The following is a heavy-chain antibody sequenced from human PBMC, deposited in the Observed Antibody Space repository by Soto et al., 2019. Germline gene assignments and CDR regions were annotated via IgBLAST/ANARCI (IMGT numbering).Heavy chain of an antibody. J-gene: IGHJ5*02. V-gene: IGHV4-4*02. CDR1: GVSISSSNW. CDR3: ARCLHCSNGGRFDP. Sequence: QVQLQESGPGLVTPSGTLSLTCTVSGVSISSSNWWTWVRQAPGNGLEWIGEMYPSGGTTYNPALQNRVTISVDNSKNHLSLTLTSVTAADTAVYYCARCLHCSNGGRFDPWGRGALVTVSS. CDR2: MYPSGGT. D-gene: IGHD2-8*01.